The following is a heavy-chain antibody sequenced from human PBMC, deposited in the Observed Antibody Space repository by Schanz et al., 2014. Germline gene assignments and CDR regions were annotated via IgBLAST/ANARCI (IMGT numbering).Heavy chain of an antibody. D-gene: IGHD6-13*01. Sequence: QVHLVQSGAEVKKPGSSMKVSCKASGGTFNSYTINWVRQAPGQGLEWMGRIIPILGIANYAQKFQGRVTITADKSTFTAYMDVSSLRSEDTAVYYCASSGAGYSSSWDFDDWGQGTLVTVSS. CDR2: IIPILGIA. V-gene: IGHV1-69*02. CDR1: GGTFNSYT. CDR3: ASSGAGYSSSWDFDD. J-gene: IGHJ4*02.